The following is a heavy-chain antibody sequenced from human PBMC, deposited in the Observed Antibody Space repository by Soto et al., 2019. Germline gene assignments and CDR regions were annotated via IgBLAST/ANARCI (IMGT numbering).Heavy chain of an antibody. J-gene: IGHJ4*02. CDR2: MNPNSGNT. Sequence: QVQLVQSGAEVKKPGASVKVSCKASGYTFTSYDINWVRQATGQGLEWMGWMNPNSGNTGYAQKFQGRVTRTRNTSISTAYMELSSLRYEDTAVYYCARGITIFGVVPGWGQGTLVTVSS. CDR1: GYTFTSYD. D-gene: IGHD3-3*01. CDR3: ARGITIFGVVPG. V-gene: IGHV1-8*01.